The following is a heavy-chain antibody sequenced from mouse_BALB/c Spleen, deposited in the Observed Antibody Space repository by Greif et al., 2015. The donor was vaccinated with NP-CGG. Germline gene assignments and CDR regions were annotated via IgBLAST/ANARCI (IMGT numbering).Heavy chain of an antibody. CDR2: IYPSDSYT. CDR1: GYTFTSYW. J-gene: IGHJ2*01. Sequence: QVQLKQSGAELVRPGASVKLSCKASGYTFTSYWINWVKQRPGQGLEWIGNIYPSDSYTNYNQKFKDKATLTVDKSSSTAYMQLSSPTSEDSAVYYCTSVITTEGVDFDYWGQGTTLTVSS. CDR3: TSVITTEGVDFDY. D-gene: IGHD2-4*01. V-gene: IGHV1-69*02.